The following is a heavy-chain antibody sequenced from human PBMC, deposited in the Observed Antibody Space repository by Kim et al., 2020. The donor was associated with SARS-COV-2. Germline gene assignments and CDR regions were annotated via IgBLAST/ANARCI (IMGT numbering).Heavy chain of an antibody. D-gene: IGHD2-2*02. CDR1: GFTFSSYA. V-gene: IGHV3-23*01. CDR3: AKSQCPGVITSCYNTHYYFGMGV. CDR2: ISGSGGST. J-gene: IGHJ6*02. Sequence: GGSLRLSCAASGFTFSSYAMSWVRQAPGKGLEWVSGISGSGGSTYYADSVKGRFTISRDNSKNTLYLQMNSLRVEDTAVYYCAKSQCPGVITSCYNTHYYFGMGVWGHGTTGTVSS.